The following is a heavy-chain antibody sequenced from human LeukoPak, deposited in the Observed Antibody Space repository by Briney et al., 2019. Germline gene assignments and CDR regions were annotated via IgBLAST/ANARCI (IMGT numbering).Heavy chain of an antibody. Sequence: GESLQISCKGSGYSFTSYWISWVRQMPGKGLEWMGRIDPSDLYTNYSPSFQGHVTISADKSISTAYLQWSSLKASDTAMYYCARHESSGKWFGELDYFDYWGQGTLVTVSS. CDR2: IDPSDLYT. J-gene: IGHJ4*02. CDR1: GYSFTSYW. CDR3: ARHESSGKWFGELDYFDY. D-gene: IGHD3-10*01. V-gene: IGHV5-10-1*01.